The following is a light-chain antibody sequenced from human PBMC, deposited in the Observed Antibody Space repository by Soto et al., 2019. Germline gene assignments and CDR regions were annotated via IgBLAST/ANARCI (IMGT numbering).Light chain of an antibody. CDR2: DAS. J-gene: IGKJ4*01. CDR1: QSVSNY. V-gene: IGKV3-11*01. CDR3: PQRSNWPRLT. Sequence: EIVLTQSPATLSLSPGERATLSCRASQSVSNYLAWYQQKPGQAPRLLIYDASNRATGIPARFSGSGSGTDFTLTISSLEPEDFTVYYCPQRSNWPRLTFGGGTKVEIK.